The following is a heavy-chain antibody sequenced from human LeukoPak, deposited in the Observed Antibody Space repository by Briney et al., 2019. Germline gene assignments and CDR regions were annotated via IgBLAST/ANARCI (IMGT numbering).Heavy chain of an antibody. Sequence: SETLSLTCTVSGGSISSGGYYWSWIRQHPGKGLEWIGYIYYSGSTYYNPSLKSRVTISVDTSKNQFSLKLSSVTAADTAVYYCARGTPLWFGELLTSNYYYYGMDVWGQGTTVTVSS. V-gene: IGHV4-31*03. J-gene: IGHJ6*02. CDR3: ARGTPLWFGELLTSNYYYYGMDV. CDR1: GGSISSGGYY. CDR2: IYYSGST. D-gene: IGHD3-10*01.